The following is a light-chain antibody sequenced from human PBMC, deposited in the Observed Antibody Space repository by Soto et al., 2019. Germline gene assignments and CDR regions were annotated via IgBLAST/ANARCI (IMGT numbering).Light chain of an antibody. CDR2: GAS. Sequence: IGMTQSPFTLAVSQAPRVARSCRASQSVRSNLAWYQHRPGQAPRLVIYGASTRATGIPARFSGSGSGTEFTLTISSLQSEDSAVYYCQQYHKWPRTFGQGTKVDI. V-gene: IGKV3-15*01. J-gene: IGKJ1*01. CDR3: QQYHKWPRT. CDR1: QSVRSN.